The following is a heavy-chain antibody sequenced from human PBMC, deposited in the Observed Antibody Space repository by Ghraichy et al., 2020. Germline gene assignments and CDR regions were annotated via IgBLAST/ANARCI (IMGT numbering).Heavy chain of an antibody. CDR1: GYTFTGYY. D-gene: IGHD2-2*01. V-gene: IGHV1-2*04. CDR2: INPNSGGT. Sequence: ASVKVSCKASGYTFTGYYIHWVRQAPGQGLEWMGWINPNSGGTNYAQKFQGWVTMTRDTSISTAYMELSRLRSDDTAVYYCARAYCSTTSCYDYYYYYGMDVWGQGTTVTVSS. CDR3: ARAYCSTTSCYDYYYYYGMDV. J-gene: IGHJ6*02.